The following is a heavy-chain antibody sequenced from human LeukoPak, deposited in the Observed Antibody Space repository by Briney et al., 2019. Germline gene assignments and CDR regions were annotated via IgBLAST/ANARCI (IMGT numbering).Heavy chain of an antibody. J-gene: IGHJ4*02. CDR3: AGKYCSGGSCRQGFDY. CDR2: INPNSGDT. Sequence: ASVKVSCKASGYTFTDYYMHWVRQAPGQGPEWMGWINPNSGDTNHAQNFQGRVTLTRDTSISSAYMELSSLRSDDSAVYYCAGKYCSGGSCRQGFDYWGQGTLVTVSS. CDR1: GYTFTDYY. V-gene: IGHV1-2*02. D-gene: IGHD2-15*01.